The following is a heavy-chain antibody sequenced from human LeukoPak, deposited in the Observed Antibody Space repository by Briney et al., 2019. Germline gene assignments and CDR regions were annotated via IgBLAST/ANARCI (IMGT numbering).Heavy chain of an antibody. Sequence: PGGSLRLSCAASGFTFSSYEMNWVRQAPGKGLEWVSFISNSGRTKYYADSVKGRFTISRDNAKNSLYLQMNILGADDTAVYYCATSSVTTGIDFDCWGQGTLVTVSS. CDR1: GFTFSSYE. CDR3: ATSSVTTGIDFDC. J-gene: IGHJ4*02. CDR2: ISNSGRTK. V-gene: IGHV3-48*03. D-gene: IGHD4-17*01.